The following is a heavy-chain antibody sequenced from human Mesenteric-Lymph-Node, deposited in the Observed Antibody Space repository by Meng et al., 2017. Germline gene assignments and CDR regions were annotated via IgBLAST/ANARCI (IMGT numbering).Heavy chain of an antibody. CDR3: ARQSGYFDY. Sequence: VQLRESGPGQVKPSETLALTCTVSGCSSSSYYWSWIRQPPGKGLEWIGHIYYSGSTNYNPSLKSRVTISVDTSKNQFPLKLSSVTATDTAVYYCARQSGYFDYWGQGTLVTVSS. J-gene: IGHJ4*02. CDR2: IYYSGST. CDR1: GCSSSSYY. V-gene: IGHV4-59*08. D-gene: IGHD3-10*01.